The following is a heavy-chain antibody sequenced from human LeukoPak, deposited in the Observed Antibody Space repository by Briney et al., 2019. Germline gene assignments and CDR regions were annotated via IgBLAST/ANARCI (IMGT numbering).Heavy chain of an antibody. CDR3: ASSGCCGACYGIDY. CDR1: GGSLGSYD. CDR2: IYYSGST. Sequence: PTETLSLACSVDGGSLGSYDGGSVRQPPGKGLELDGYIYYSGSTNYNPSLKSRVTISVGTSKNQFSLKLSSVTAADTAVYYCASSGCCGACYGIDYWGQGTLVTVS. V-gene: IGHV4-59*08. J-gene: IGHJ4*02. D-gene: IGHD2-21*02.